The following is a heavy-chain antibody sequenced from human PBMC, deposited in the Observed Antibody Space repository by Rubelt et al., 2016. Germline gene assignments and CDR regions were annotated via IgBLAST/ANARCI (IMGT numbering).Heavy chain of an antibody. CDR3: AKIREEIGTKAIFDY. J-gene: IGHJ4*02. D-gene: IGHD1-14*01. Sequence: VQLVESGGGLVQPGRSLGLSCAASGFTFSTYAMHWVRQAPGEGLEWVAFISYDGSKKHYADSVKGRFTISGDNSKDTGYLQMNSLGAEDTAVYYCAKIREEIGTKAIFDYWGQGTLVTISS. V-gene: IGHV3-30*18. CDR1: GFTFSTYA. CDR2: ISYDGSKK.